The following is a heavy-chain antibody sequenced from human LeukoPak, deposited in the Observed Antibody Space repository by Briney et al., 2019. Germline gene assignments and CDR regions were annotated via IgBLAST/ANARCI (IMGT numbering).Heavy chain of an antibody. CDR1: GYSISSGYY. CDR2: IYHSGST. J-gene: IGHJ4*02. CDR3: VSQQHLAN. D-gene: IGHD6-13*01. V-gene: IGHV4-38-2*01. Sequence: SETLSLTCAVSGYSISSGYYWGWIRQPPGKGLEWIGSIYHSGSTYYNPSPKSRVTISVDTSKNQFSLKLSSVTAADTAMYYCVSQQHLANWGQGTLVTVSS.